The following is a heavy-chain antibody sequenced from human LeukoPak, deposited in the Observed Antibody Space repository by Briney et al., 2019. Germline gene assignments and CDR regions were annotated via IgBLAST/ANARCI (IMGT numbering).Heavy chain of an antibody. CDR2: FDPEDGET. CDR3: VRVRLFYGDSEPQDY. D-gene: IGHD4-17*01. V-gene: IGHV1-24*01. CDR1: GYTLTELS. J-gene: IGHJ4*02. Sequence: GASVKVSCKVSGYTLTELSMHWVRQAPGKGLEWMGGFDPEDGETIYAQKFQGRVTMTEDTSTDTAYMELSSLRSEDTAVYYCVRVRLFYGDSEPQDYWGQGTLVTVSS.